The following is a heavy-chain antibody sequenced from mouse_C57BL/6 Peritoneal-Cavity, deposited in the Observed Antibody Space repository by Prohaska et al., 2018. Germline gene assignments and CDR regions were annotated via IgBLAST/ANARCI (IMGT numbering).Heavy chain of an antibody. CDR1: GFTFSSYA. V-gene: IGHV5-4*01. Sequence: EVQLVESGGGLVKPGGSLKLSCAASGFTFSSYAMSWVRQTPEKRLEWVAIISDGGSYTYYPDNVKGRFTISRDNAKNNLYLQMSHLKSEDTAMYYCAGGGYSRYLDVWGTGSTVTVCS. CDR3: AGGGYSRYLDV. D-gene: IGHD2-3*01. J-gene: IGHJ1*03. CDR2: ISDGGSYT.